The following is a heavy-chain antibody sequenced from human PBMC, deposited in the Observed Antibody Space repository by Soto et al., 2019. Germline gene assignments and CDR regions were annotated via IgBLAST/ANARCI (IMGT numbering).Heavy chain of an antibody. J-gene: IGHJ5*02. CDR2: IIPIFGTA. D-gene: IGHD3-22*01. Sequence: ASVKVSCKASGGTFSSYAISWVRQAPGQGLEWMGGIIPIFGTANYAQKFQGRVTITADESTSTAYMELSSLRSEDTAVYYCARAATYYYDSSGYYPFDPWGQGTLVTVSS. CDR1: GGTFSSYA. V-gene: IGHV1-69*13. CDR3: ARAATYYYDSSGYYPFDP.